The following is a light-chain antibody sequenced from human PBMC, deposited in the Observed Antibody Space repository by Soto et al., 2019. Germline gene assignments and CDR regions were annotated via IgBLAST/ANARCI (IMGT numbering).Light chain of an antibody. Sequence: EIVLTQSPGTVSLSPGERATLSCRASQSVSNSYLAWYQQKPGQAPRLLIDGAFSRATDIPDRFTGSGSGTDFTLTISRLEPEDFAVYYCQEYGTSRTIGQGTKVEIK. CDR1: QSVSNSY. J-gene: IGKJ1*01. V-gene: IGKV3-20*01. CDR3: QEYGTSRT. CDR2: GAF.